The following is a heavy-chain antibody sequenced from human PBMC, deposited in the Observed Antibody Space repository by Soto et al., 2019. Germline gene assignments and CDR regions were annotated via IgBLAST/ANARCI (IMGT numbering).Heavy chain of an antibody. D-gene: IGHD4-4*01. Sequence: LRLSCAASGFTFSSYSMSWVRQAPGKVLQWVSYIHSSSSTIKYADSVKGRFTISRDNAKNSLYLQMNSLRDEDTAVYYCAKITTSNYGPFDYWGQGTLVTVSS. CDR1: GFTFSSYS. V-gene: IGHV3-48*02. CDR3: AKITTSNYGPFDY. J-gene: IGHJ4*02. CDR2: IHSSSSTI.